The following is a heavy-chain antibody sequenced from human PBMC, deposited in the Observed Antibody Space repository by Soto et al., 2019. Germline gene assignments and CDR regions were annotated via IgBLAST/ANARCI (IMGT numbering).Heavy chain of an antibody. V-gene: IGHV5-10-1*01. Sequence: SLKISCKGSGYSFTSYWISWVRQMPGKGLEWMGRIDPSDSYTNYSPSFQGHVTISADKSISTAYLQWSSLKASDTAMYYCARVPVVYAMMRALYYGRRVWDKGTTGT. D-gene: IGHD2-8*02. CDR1: GYSFTSYW. CDR2: IDPSDSYT. CDR3: ARVPVVYAMMRALYYGRRV. J-gene: IGHJ6*04.